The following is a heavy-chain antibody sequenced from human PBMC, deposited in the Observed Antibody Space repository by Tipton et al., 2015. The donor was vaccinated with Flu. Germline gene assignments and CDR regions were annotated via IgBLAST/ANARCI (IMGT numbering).Heavy chain of an antibody. V-gene: IGHV3-23*01. CDR3: AKGSTDSRYGYLTGEKNWFDP. CDR1: GFTFSSSA. J-gene: IGHJ5*02. Sequence: SLRLSCAASGFTFSSSAMSWVRQAPGKGLEWVSSISGSGGITYYADSVKGRFTISRDNSKNTLDLQMNSLRAEDTAVYYCAKGSTDSRYGYLTGEKNWFDPWGQGTLVTVSS. CDR2: ISGSGGIT. D-gene: IGHD3-9*01.